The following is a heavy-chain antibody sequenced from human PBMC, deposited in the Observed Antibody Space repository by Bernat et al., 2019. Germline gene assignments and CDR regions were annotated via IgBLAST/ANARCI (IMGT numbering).Heavy chain of an antibody. V-gene: IGHV4-39*01. CDR2: IYYSGST. J-gene: IGHJ4*02. Sequence: QLQESGPGLVKPSETLSLTCTVSGASISSSNYYWGWIRQPPGKGLEWIGTIYYSGSTYYNPSLKSRVTISVDPSKSQFSLKLSSVTAADTAVYYCARQYCSNGVCYTFDYWGQEILVIVSS. CDR3: ARQYCSNGVCYTFDY. CDR1: GASISSSNYY. D-gene: IGHD2-8*01.